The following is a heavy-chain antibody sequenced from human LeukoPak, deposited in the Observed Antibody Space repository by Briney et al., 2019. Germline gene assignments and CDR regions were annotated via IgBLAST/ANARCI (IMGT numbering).Heavy chain of an antibody. V-gene: IGHV3-30*03. Sequence: PGGSLRLSCAASGFTFSSYWMSWVRQAPGKGLEWVAFIQYDGSIKYYGDSVKGRFTISRDNSKNTLYLQMNSPRPEDTAVYYCTRDSGSVWYEAHLDPWGQGTLVTVSS. D-gene: IGHD6-19*01. CDR3: TRDSGSVWYEAHLDP. CDR2: IQYDGSIK. J-gene: IGHJ5*02. CDR1: GFTFSSYW.